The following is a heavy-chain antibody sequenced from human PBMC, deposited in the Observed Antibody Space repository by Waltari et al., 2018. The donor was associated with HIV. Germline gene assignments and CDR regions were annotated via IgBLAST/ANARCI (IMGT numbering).Heavy chain of an antibody. CDR1: GYRFIGFY. D-gene: IGHD3-3*01. V-gene: IGHV1-2*02. CDR3: ARDPATVSSGMDV. CDR2: NKPNTGAT. Sequence: QVQLVQSETQVKKPGASLKVSCKASGYRFIGFYIHWVRQAPGQGLEWVGYNKPNTGATDYAQKFQGRGSVSGDPSISTAYMEITTLRSDDTAIYYCARDPATVSSGMDVWGQGTTVIVSS. J-gene: IGHJ6*02.